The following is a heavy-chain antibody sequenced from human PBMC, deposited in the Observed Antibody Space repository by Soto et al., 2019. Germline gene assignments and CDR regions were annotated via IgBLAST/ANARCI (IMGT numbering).Heavy chain of an antibody. Sequence: QITLNESGPTVVRPTETLTLTCRFSGFSLTTSGVGVGWIRQSPGKAPEGLALTYWDDDKRYSASLKSRLTSTKHTSKNQVVLTVSDLDPTDTATYYCAHRVLRTVFGLVTTTAIYFDFWGQGPPVAVSS. CDR3: AHRVLRTVFGLVTTTAIYFDF. J-gene: IGHJ4*02. V-gene: IGHV2-5*02. D-gene: IGHD3-3*01. CDR2: TYWDDDK. CDR1: GFSLTTSGVG.